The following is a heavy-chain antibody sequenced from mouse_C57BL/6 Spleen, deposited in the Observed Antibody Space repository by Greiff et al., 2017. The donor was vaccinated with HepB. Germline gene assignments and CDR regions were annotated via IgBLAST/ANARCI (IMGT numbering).Heavy chain of an antibody. Sequence: QVQLQQPGAELVMPGASVKLSCKASGYTFTSYWMHWVKQRPGQGLVWIGEIDPSDSYTNYNQKFKGKSTLTVDKSSSTAYMQLSSLTSEDSAVYYCARYYYGSSRGFDYWGQGTTLTVSS. V-gene: IGHV1-69*01. D-gene: IGHD1-1*01. CDR3: ARYYYGSSRGFDY. CDR2: IDPSDSYT. J-gene: IGHJ2*01. CDR1: GYTFTSYW.